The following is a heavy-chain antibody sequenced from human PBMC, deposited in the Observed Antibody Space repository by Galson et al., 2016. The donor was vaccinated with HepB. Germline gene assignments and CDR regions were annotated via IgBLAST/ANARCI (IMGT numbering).Heavy chain of an antibody. D-gene: IGHD3-9*01. CDR3: AKVSDHYDFLTGYYREVCSDY. CDR2: ISDNGDTL. CDR1: GFTFSSYA. J-gene: IGHJ4*02. V-gene: IGHV3-23*01. Sequence: SLRLSCAASGFTFSSYALNWVRQAPGKGLEWVSSISDNGDTLYYADSVRGRFTISRDNSKNTLYLQMSSLRAEDTAVYFCAKVSDHYDFLTGYYREVCSDYWGQGTLVTVSS.